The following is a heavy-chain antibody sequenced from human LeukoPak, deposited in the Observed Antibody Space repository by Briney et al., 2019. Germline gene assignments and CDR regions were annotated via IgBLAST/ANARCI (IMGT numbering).Heavy chain of an antibody. V-gene: IGHV4-61*05. CDR1: RGSSSSSSYY. J-gene: IGHJ4*02. CDR3: AREDYGDYSIDY. CDR2: IYYSGST. D-gene: IGHD4-17*01. Sequence: SETLSLTCTVSRGSSSSSSYYWSWIRQPPGKGLEWIGYIYYSGSTNYNPSLKSRVTISVDTSKNQFSLKLSSVTAADTALYYCAREDYGDYSIDYWGQGTLVTVSS.